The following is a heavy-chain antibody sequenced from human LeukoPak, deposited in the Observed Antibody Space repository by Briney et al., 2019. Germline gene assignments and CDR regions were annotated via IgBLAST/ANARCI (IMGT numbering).Heavy chain of an antibody. J-gene: IGHJ3*02. CDR2: MSTSGETK. Sequence: PGGSLRLSCAASGFTISSYEMDWVRQAPGKGLEWVSHMSTSGETKNYADSVKGRFTISRDNAKNSLYLQMNSLRAEDTAVYYCARAPVLRYFDWSESSDAFDTWGQGTMVTVSS. D-gene: IGHD3-9*01. CDR3: ARAPVLRYFDWSESSDAFDT. CDR1: GFTISSYE. V-gene: IGHV3-48*03.